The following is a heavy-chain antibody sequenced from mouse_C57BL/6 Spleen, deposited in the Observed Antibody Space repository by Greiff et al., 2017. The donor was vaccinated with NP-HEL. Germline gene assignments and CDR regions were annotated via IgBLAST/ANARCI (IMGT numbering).Heavy chain of an antibody. J-gene: IGHJ3*01. CDR2: IYPRSGNT. Sequence: VKLMESGAELARPGASVKLSCKASGYTFTSYGISWVKQRTGQGLEWIGEIYPRSGNTYYNEKFKGKATLTADKSSSTAYMELRSLTSEDSAVYFCARRSANWDDWFAYWGQGTLVTVSA. D-gene: IGHD4-1*01. V-gene: IGHV1-81*01. CDR1: GYTFTSYG. CDR3: ARRSANWDDWFAY.